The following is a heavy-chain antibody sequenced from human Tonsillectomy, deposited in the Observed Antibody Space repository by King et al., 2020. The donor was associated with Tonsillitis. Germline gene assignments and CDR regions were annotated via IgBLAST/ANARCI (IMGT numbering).Heavy chain of an antibody. CDR2: ISSSSSYT. J-gene: IGHJ4*02. D-gene: IGHD2-8*01. CDR3: AREDSQTNTGALRT. V-gene: IGHV3-11*06. Sequence: VQLVESGGGLVKPGGSLRLSCAASGFTFSDYFMSWIRQAPGKGLEWVSYISSSSSYTKYADSVKGRFTISRDNAKNSLYLQMNSLRAEDTAIYYCAREDSQTNTGALRTGGQGPRAPV. CDR1: GFTFSDYF.